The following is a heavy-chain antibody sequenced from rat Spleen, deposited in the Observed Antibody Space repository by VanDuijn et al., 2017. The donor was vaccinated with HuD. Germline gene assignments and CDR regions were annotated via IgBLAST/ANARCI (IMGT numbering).Heavy chain of an antibody. CDR3: VRRYDFDY. Sequence: EVQLAESDGGSVQPGRSLKLSCAASGFTFSDYNMAWVRQAPTKGLEWVTTISNDGSSTYYRDSVKGRFTISRDNAKSTLYLQMDSLRSEDTATYHCVRRYDFDYWGQGVMVTVSS. V-gene: IGHV5-29*01. D-gene: IGHD2-1*01. CDR2: ISNDGSST. CDR1: GFTFSDYN. J-gene: IGHJ2*01.